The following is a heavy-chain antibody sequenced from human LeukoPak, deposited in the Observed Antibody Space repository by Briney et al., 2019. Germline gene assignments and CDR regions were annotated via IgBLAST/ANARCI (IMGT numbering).Heavy chain of an antibody. Sequence: GGSLRLSCAASGFTFSGYGMHWVRQAPGKGLEWVAVIWFDGSNDDYADSVKGRFTISRDNSKNTLYLQMNSLRAEDTAMYYCARSIPRYDGSAYYPDYWGQGTLVTVSS. CDR2: IWFDGSND. CDR1: GFTFSGYG. D-gene: IGHD3-22*01. V-gene: IGHV3-33*01. J-gene: IGHJ4*02. CDR3: ARSIPRYDGSAYYPDY.